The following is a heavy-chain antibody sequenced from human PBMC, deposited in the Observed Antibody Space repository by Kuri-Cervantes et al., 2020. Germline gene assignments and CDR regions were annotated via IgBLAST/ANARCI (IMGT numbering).Heavy chain of an antibody. CDR1: GYTFTSYG. D-gene: IGHD1-1*01. CDR3: ARGERTGTTPRPFDY. V-gene: IGHV1-18*01. Sequence: GGSLRLSCKASGYTFTSYGISWVRQAPGQGLEWMGWISAYNGNTNYAQKLQGRVTMTTDTSTSTAYMELRSLRSDDTAVYYCARGERTGTTPRPFDYWGQGTLVTVSS. CDR2: ISAYNGNT. J-gene: IGHJ4*02.